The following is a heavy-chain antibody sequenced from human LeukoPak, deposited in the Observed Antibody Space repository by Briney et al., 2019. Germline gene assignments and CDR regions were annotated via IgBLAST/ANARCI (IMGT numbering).Heavy chain of an antibody. Sequence: SETLSLTCTVSGGSISSSSYYWGWIRQPPGKGLEWIGSIYYSGSTYYNPSLKSRLTISVDTSKNQFSLKLSSVTAAETAVYYCARDPDYGETGCYFDYWGQGTPVTVSS. CDR3: ARDPDYGETGCYFDY. J-gene: IGHJ4*02. D-gene: IGHD4-17*01. CDR2: IYYSGST. CDR1: GGSISSSSYY. V-gene: IGHV4-39*07.